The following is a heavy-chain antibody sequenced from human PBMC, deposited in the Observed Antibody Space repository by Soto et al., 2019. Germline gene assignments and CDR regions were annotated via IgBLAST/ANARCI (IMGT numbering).Heavy chain of an antibody. J-gene: IGHJ4*02. D-gene: IGHD3-22*01. V-gene: IGHV1-3*01. Sequence: QVQLVQSGAEVKKPGASVKVSCKASGYTFTSYAMHWVRQAPGQRLEWMGWINAGNGNTKYSQKFHGRVTITRDTSASTAYMELSSLRSEDTAVYYCARPIVVVTSFDYWGQGTLVTVSS. CDR1: GYTFTSYA. CDR3: ARPIVVVTSFDY. CDR2: INAGNGNT.